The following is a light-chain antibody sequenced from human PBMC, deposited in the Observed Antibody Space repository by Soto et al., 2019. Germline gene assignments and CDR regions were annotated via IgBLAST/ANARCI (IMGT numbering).Light chain of an antibody. CDR1: QSISNF. CDR2: GAS. J-gene: IGKJ2*01. Sequence: DIQMTQSPSSLSASVGDRVTITCRASQSISNFLTWYQQKPGEAPKVLIYGASRLQNGVPSRFTGSGSGTDFPFPLSRLPPEDFANYHCPRTNSVPFTFGQGTNLEIK. V-gene: IGKV1-39*01. CDR3: PRTNSVPFT.